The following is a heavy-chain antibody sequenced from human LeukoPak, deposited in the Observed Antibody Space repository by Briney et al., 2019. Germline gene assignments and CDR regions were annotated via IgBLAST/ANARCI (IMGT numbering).Heavy chain of an antibody. J-gene: IGHJ4*02. CDR1: GYTFTGYY. Sequence: GASVKVSCKASGYTFTGYYMHWVRQAPGQGLEWLGWINPNSGGTNYAQKFQGRVTMTRDTSISTAYMELSRLRSDDTAVYYCARGAHYHDSSEGFDYWGQGTLVSVSS. CDR2: INPNSGGT. D-gene: IGHD3-22*01. CDR3: ARGAHYHDSSEGFDY. V-gene: IGHV1-2*02.